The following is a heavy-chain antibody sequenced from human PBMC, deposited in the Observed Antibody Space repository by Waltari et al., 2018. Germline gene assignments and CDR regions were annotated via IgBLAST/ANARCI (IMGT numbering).Heavy chain of an antibody. CDR2: INAGNGNT. D-gene: IGHD3-10*01. V-gene: IGHV1-3*01. CDR1: GYTFTSYA. CDR3: AREAPYYYGSGSYYNPSYFDY. Sequence: QVQLVQSGAEVKKPGASVKVSCKASGYTFTSYAMHWVRQAPDQRLEWMGWINAGNGNTKYSQKFQGRVTITRDTSASTAYMELSSLRSEDTAVYYCAREAPYYYGSGSYYNPSYFDYWGQGTLVTVSS. J-gene: IGHJ4*02.